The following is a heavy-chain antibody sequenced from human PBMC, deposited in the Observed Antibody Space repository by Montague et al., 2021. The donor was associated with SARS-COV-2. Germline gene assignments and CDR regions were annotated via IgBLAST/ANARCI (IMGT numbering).Heavy chain of an antibody. D-gene: IGHD2-21*01. CDR2: IFYAGSP. CDR1: GGSLKIDSSY. Sequence: SETLSLTCTISGGSLKIDSSYWSWVRQPAGKGLEWIGRIFYAGSPDYSPSLKSRVAISLDTSNNRFSLRLASVTAADTAVYFCARRGNSFDIWGQGILVTVPS. J-gene: IGHJ5*02. CDR3: ARRGNSFDI. V-gene: IGHV4-61*10.